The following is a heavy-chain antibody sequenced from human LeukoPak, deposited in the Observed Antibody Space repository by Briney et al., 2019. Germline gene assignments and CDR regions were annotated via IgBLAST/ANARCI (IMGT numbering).Heavy chain of an antibody. CDR1: GGTFSSYA. Sequence: ASVKVSCKASGGTFSSYAISWVRQAPGQGLEWMGGIIPIFGTANYAQKFQGRVTITADESTSTAYMELSSLRSEDTAVYYCALSRYSGSYFVVGFDYWGQGTLVTVSS. D-gene: IGHD1-26*01. CDR3: ALSRYSGSYFVVGFDY. CDR2: IIPIFGTA. J-gene: IGHJ4*02. V-gene: IGHV1-69*13.